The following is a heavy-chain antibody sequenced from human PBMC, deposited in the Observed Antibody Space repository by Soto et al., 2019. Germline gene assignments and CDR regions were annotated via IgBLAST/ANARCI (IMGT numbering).Heavy chain of an antibody. V-gene: IGHV3-23*01. CDR1: GFTFSSYA. Sequence: GGSLRLSCAASGFTFSSYAMSWVRQAPGKGLEWVSGISGSGGSTYYADSVKGRFTISRDNSKNTLYLQMNSLRAEDTAVYYCASTSASRPRQFDYWGQGTLVTVSS. CDR2: ISGSGGST. D-gene: IGHD6-6*01. J-gene: IGHJ4*02. CDR3: ASTSASRPRQFDY.